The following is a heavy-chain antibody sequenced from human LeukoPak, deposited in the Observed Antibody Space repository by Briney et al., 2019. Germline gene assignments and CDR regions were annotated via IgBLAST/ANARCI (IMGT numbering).Heavy chain of an antibody. D-gene: IGHD3-10*01. CDR3: ARVSLLWFGELFNDAFDI. V-gene: IGHV3-21*01. CDR1: GFTFSSYS. J-gene: IGHJ3*02. CDR2: ISSSSSYI. Sequence: GGSLRLSCAASGFTFSSYSMNSVRQAPGKGLEWVSSISSSSSYIYYADSVKGRFTISRDNAKNSLYLQMNSLRAEDTAVYYCARVSLLWFGELFNDAFDIWGQGTMVTVSS.